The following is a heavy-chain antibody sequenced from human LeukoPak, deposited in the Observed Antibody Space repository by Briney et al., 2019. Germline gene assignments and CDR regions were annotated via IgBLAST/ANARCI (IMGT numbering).Heavy chain of an antibody. V-gene: IGHV3-66*01. CDR1: RFTFSNFA. Sequence: GGSLRLSCAASRFTFSNFAMSWVRQAAGKGLEWVSVIYGSSRTYYADSVKGRFTISRDNSKNTVYLQMDSLRAEDTAVYYCARDRADGYNYGDYFDNWGQGTLVTVSS. CDR3: ARDRADGYNYGDYFDN. D-gene: IGHD5-18*01. J-gene: IGHJ4*02. CDR2: IYGSSRT.